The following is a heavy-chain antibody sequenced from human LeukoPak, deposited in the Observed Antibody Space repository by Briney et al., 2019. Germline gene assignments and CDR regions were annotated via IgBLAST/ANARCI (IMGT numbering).Heavy chain of an antibody. Sequence: GGSLRLSCAASGFTFSSYEMNWVRQAPGKGLEWVSYISSSGSTIYYADSVKGRFTISRDNAKNSLYLQMNSLRAEDTAVYYCASSIVIVPAAHFDYWGQGTLVTVSS. V-gene: IGHV3-48*03. CDR1: GFTFSSYE. J-gene: IGHJ4*02. CDR2: ISSSGSTI. D-gene: IGHD2-2*01. CDR3: ASSIVIVPAAHFDY.